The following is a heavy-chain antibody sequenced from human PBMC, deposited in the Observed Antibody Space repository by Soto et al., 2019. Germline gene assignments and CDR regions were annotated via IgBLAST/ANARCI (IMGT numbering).Heavy chain of an antibody. CDR2: ISGDGYGT. D-gene: IGHD2-15*01. J-gene: IGHJ4*02. Sequence: GGSLRLSCAASGFTFTSYAMTWVRQAPGKGLDWVSTISGDGYGTYYADSVKGRFTISRDNSKNTLYLQMNSLRAEDTAVYYCAKSRYCSAGSCYKFDCWGQGTLVTVSS. V-gene: IGHV3-23*01. CDR1: GFTFTSYA. CDR3: AKSRYCSAGSCYKFDC.